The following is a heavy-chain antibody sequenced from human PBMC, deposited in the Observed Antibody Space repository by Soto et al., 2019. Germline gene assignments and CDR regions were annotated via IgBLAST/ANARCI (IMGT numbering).Heavy chain of an antibody. CDR1: GGTFSSYA. CDR3: ARIYCSGGSCYSGDWFDP. D-gene: IGHD2-15*01. V-gene: IGHV1-69*01. J-gene: IGHJ5*02. CDR2: IIPIFGTA. Sequence: QVQLVQSGAEVKKPGSSVKVSCKASGGTFSSYAISWVRQAPGQGLEWMGGIIPIFGTANYAQKFQGRVTITADESTSTAYMELSSLRSEDTAVYYCARIYCSGGSCYSGDWFDPWDQGTLVTVSS.